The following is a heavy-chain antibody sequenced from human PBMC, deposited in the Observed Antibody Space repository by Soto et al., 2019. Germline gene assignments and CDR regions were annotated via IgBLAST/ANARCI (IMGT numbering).Heavy chain of an antibody. J-gene: IGHJ4*01. V-gene: IGHV2-5*02. CDR2: IYWGDYK. D-gene: IGHD3-16*01. Sequence: KESGPTLLKPTQTLTLTCNFSGFSLSNEVGVGWIRQPPGKALEWLALIYWGDYKLYSPSLKSRLIITNVTSKNEVVLTMIDVDPVDTATYSCGHRPFEIITPENWGHGVRVTVSS. CDR1: GFSLSNEVG. CDR3: GHRPFEIITPEN.